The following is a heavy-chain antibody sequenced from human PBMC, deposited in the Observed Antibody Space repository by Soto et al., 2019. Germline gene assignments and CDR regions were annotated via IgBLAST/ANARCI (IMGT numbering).Heavy chain of an antibody. V-gene: IGHV4-34*01. CDR1: GGSFSGYY. J-gene: IGHJ6*02. CDR3: AREKDFWSGYFGSVVAEDYYYGMDV. CDR2: INHSGST. Sequence: PSETLSLTCAVYGGSFSGYYWSWIRQPPGKGLEWIGEINHSGSTNYNPSLKSRVTISVDTSKNQFSLKLSSVTAADTAVYYCAREKDFWSGYFGSVVAEDYYYGMDVWGQGTTVTVSS. D-gene: IGHD3-3*01.